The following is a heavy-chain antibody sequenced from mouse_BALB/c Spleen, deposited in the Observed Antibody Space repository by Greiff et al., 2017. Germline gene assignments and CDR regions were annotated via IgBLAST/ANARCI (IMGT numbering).Heavy chain of an antibody. V-gene: IGHV3-6*02. D-gene: IGHD2-4*01. Sequence: EVQVQESGPGLVKPSQSLSLTCSVTGYSITSGYYWNWLRQFPGNKLEWMGYISYDGSNNYNPSLKNRISITRDTSKNQFFLKLNSVTTEDTATYYCATYDYDWGYAMDYWGQGTSVTVSS. CDR3: ATYDYDWGYAMDY. CDR2: ISYDGSN. CDR1: GYSITSGYY. J-gene: IGHJ4*01.